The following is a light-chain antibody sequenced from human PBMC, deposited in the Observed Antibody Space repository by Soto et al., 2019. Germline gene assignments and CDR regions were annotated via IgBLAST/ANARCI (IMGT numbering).Light chain of an antibody. Sequence: IVLRQSPGTLSLSPGERASLSCRASQSVSNNYLAWYQQKPGQAPRLLIYGASNRATGIPDMFSSSGSGTDFTLTISRLAPEDFAVYYCQQYSSSGTFGQGTKVDIK. CDR2: GAS. J-gene: IGKJ1*01. CDR3: QQYSSSGT. CDR1: QSVSNNY. V-gene: IGKV3-20*01.